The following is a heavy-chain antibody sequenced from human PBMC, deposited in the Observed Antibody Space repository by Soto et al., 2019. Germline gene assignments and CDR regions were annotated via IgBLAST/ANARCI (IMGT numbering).Heavy chain of an antibody. D-gene: IGHD5-18*01. Sequence: QVQLVQSGAEVKKPGSSVKVSCKASGGTFSSYAISWVRQAPGQGLEWMGGIIPIFGTANYAQKFQGRVTITADESTSTXYXXLSSLRAEDTAVYYWARGWYETDTATIDYYDGMDVWGQGTTVTVSS. J-gene: IGHJ6*02. CDR3: ARGWYETDTATIDYYDGMDV. V-gene: IGHV1-69*12. CDR1: GGTFSSYA. CDR2: IIPIFGTA.